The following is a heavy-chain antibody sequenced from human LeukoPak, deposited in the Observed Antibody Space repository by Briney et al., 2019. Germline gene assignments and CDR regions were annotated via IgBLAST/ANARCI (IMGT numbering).Heavy chain of an antibody. J-gene: IGHJ4*02. CDR1: GFTFRDYW. CDR3: LHYDSGSV. V-gene: IGHV3-7*01. Sequence: PGGSLRLSCEGSGFTFRDYWMSWVRQAPGKGLEWVANIKKDGSDKYYVDSVKGRFTVSRDNAKNSLYLQMNSLRAEDTAVYYCLHYDSGSVWGQGTLVTVSS. CDR2: IKKDGSDK. D-gene: IGHD3-10*01.